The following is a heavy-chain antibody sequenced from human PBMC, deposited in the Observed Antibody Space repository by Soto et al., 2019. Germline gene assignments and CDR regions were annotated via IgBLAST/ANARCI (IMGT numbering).Heavy chain of an antibody. V-gene: IGHV4-34*01. CDR2: INHSGST. D-gene: IGHD2-15*01. CDR3: ARGQGYCSGGSCYSGLSGVDY. Sequence: QVQLQQWGAGLLKPSETLSLTCAVSGGSFSGYYWSWLRQPPGKGLEWIGEINHSGSTNDNPSLKSRVTRAVDTAKSQCSLKLSSVTAADTAVYYCARGQGYCSGGSCYSGLSGVDYWGQGTLGTGSS. CDR1: GGSFSGYY. J-gene: IGHJ4*02.